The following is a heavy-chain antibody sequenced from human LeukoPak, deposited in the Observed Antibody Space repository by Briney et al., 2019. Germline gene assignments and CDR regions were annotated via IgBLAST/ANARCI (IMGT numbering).Heavy chain of an antibody. CDR1: GFTFDDYA. V-gene: IGHV3-9*01. CDR2: ISWNSGSI. Sequence: GGSLRLSCAASGFTFDDYAMHWVRQAPGKGLEWVSGISWNSGSIDYADSVKGRFTISRDNAKNSLYLQMNSLRAEDTALYYCAKGTLVRYCSGGSCYSNSYYYYGMDVWGQGTTVTVSS. CDR3: AKGTLVRYCSGGSCYSNSYYYYGMDV. D-gene: IGHD2-15*01. J-gene: IGHJ6*02.